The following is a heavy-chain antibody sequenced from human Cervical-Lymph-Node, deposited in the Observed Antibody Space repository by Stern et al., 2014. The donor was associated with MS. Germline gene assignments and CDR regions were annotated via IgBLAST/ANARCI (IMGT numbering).Heavy chain of an antibody. CDR2: IYTSGST. J-gene: IGHJ3*02. V-gene: IGHV4-61*02. Sequence: VQLVESGPGLVKPSQTLSLTCTVSGGSISSGSYYWSWIRQPAGKGLEWIGRIYTSGSTNYNPSLKSRVTISVDTSKNQFSLKRSSVTAADTAVYYCARRAVTDAFDIWGQGTMVTVSS. D-gene: IGHD6-19*01. CDR3: ARRAVTDAFDI. CDR1: GGSISSGSYY.